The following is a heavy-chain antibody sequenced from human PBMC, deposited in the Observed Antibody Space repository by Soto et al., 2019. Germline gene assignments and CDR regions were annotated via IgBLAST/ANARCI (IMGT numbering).Heavy chain of an antibody. CDR1: GGSISSGDYY. V-gene: IGHV4-30-4*01. Sequence: SETLSLTCTVSGGSISSGDYYWSWIRQPPGKGLEWIGYIYYSGSTYYNPSLKSRVTISVDTSKNQFSLKLSSVTFACTAVYYWAITWVQIAWVQGTRVTVSS. CDR3: AITWVQIA. D-gene: IGHD7-27*01. J-gene: IGHJ5*02. CDR2: IYYSGST.